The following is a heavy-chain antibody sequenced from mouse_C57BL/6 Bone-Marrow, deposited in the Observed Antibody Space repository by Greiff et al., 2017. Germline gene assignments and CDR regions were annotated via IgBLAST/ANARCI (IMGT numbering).Heavy chain of an antibody. V-gene: IGHV3-6*01. CDR1: GYSITSGYY. J-gene: IGHJ2*01. CDR2: ISYDGSN. D-gene: IGHD1-1*01. CDR3: ARGGYYGLFDY. Sequence: ESGPGLVKPSQSLSLTCSVTGYSITSGYYWNWIRQFPGNKLEWMGYISYDGSNNYNPSLKNRISITRDTSKNQFFLKLNSETTEDTATYYCARGGYYGLFDYWGQGTTLTVSS.